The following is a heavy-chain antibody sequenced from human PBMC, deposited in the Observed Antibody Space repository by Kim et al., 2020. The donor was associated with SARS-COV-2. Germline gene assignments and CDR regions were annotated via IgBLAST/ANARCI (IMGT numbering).Heavy chain of an antibody. CDR3: ASGIALAAFDY. CDR2: GYISGST. V-gene: IGHV4-4*07. CDR1: GGFISSYY. J-gene: IGHJ4*02. D-gene: IGHD6-19*01. Sequence: SETLSLTCTVSGGFISSYYWSWIRQPAGKGLEWIGRGYISGSTNYNPSLKSRVTMSVDTSKNQFSLKVTSVTAADTAVYFCASGIALAAFDYWGQGTLVTVSS.